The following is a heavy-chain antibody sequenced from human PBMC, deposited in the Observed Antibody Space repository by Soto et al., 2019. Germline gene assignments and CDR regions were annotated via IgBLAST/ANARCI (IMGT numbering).Heavy chain of an antibody. Sequence: QVQLQESGPGLVVPSQTLSLTCTVSGVSISSGGYYWSWIRQHPGKGLEWIGYIYYSGSTFYNPSLKSRITISVDTSQNQFSLKLNSVAAADTGVYFCARGGGNWYFDLWGRGTLVTVSS. CDR1: GVSISSGGYY. CDR2: IYYSGST. D-gene: IGHD3-16*01. CDR3: ARGGGNWYFDL. V-gene: IGHV4-31*03. J-gene: IGHJ2*01.